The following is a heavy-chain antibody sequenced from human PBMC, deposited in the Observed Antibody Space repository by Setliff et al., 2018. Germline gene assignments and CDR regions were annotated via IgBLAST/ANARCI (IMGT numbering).Heavy chain of an antibody. D-gene: IGHD3-16*01. Sequence: SVKVSCKSSGGTFSSSGITWVRQAPGQGLQWLGRFIPILGATNYAQNFQGRVTITADESTSTGYMELRSLRSDDTAVYYCARELRSPYWHLDSWGQGTQVPVSS. V-gene: IGHV1-69*13. CDR2: FIPILGAT. CDR3: ARELRSPYWHLDS. J-gene: IGHJ5*01. CDR1: GGTFSSSG.